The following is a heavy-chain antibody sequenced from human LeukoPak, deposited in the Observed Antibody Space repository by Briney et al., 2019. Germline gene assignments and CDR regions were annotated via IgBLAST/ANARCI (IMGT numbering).Heavy chain of an antibody. J-gene: IGHJ4*02. Sequence: PGGSLGLSCAASGFTFSSYAMSWVRQAPGKGLEWVSAISGSGGSTYYADSVKGRFTISRDNSENTLYLQMNSLRAEDTAVYYCAKDQGIAAAGIFDYWGQGTLVTVSS. CDR2: ISGSGGST. CDR3: AKDQGIAAAGIFDY. V-gene: IGHV3-23*01. D-gene: IGHD6-13*01. CDR1: GFTFSSYA.